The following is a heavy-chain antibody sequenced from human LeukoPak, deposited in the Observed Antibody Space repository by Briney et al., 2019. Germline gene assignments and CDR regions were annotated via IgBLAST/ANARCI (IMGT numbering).Heavy chain of an antibody. CDR3: ARDVFDCGGDIVLMVYAVCAFDI. D-gene: IGHD2-8*01. CDR1: GDSVSSNSAA. V-gene: IGHV6-1*01. J-gene: IGHJ3*02. CDR2: TYYRSKWYN. Sequence: SQTLSLTCAISGDSVSSNSAAWNWIRQSPSRGLEWLGRTYYRSKWYNDYAVSVKSRITINPDPSKNQFSLQLNSVTPEDTAVYYCARDVFDCGGDIVLMVYAVCAFDIWGQGTMVTVSS.